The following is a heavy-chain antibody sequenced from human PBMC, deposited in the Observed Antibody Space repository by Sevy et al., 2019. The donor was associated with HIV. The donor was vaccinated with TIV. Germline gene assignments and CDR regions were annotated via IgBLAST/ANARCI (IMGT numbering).Heavy chain of an antibody. Sequence: SHTLSLTCSVSGDSITRSAYYWAWIRQPPGKGLEWIGSISSSGSTYHNASLKGRLTMAVDTSKSQFSLTLESVTAADTAVYYCARRSAGQWLAVYYFDSWGQGTLVTVSS. V-gene: IGHV4-39*01. D-gene: IGHD6-19*01. CDR2: ISSSGST. CDR3: ARRSAGQWLAVYYFDS. J-gene: IGHJ4*02. CDR1: GDSITRSAYY.